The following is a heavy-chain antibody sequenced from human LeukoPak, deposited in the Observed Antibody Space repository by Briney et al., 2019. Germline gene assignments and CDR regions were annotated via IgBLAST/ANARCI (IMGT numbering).Heavy chain of an antibody. V-gene: IGHV4-39*02. Sequence: MPSETLSLTCTVSGGSISSSSYYWGWIRQPPGKGLEWIGSIYYSGSTYYNPSLKSRVTISVDTSKNQFSLKLSSVTAADTAVYYCARDDPHRLSNWNYWGNWFDPWGQGTLVTVSS. CDR3: ARDDPHRLSNWNYWGNWFDP. J-gene: IGHJ5*02. CDR1: GGSISSSSYY. D-gene: IGHD1-7*01. CDR2: IYYSGST.